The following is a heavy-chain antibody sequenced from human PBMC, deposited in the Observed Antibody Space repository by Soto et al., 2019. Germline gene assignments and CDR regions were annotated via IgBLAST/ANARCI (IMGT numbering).Heavy chain of an antibody. D-gene: IGHD2-15*01. CDR2: INHSGST. J-gene: IGHJ4*02. V-gene: IGHV4-34*01. Sequence: SETLSLTCAVYGGSFSGYYWSWIRQPPGKGLEWIGEINHSGSTNYNPSLKSRVTISVDTSKNQFSLKLSSVTAADTAVYYCARARRYCSGGSRSSVFDYWGQGILVTLSS. CDR3: ARARRYCSGGSRSSVFDY. CDR1: GGSFSGYY.